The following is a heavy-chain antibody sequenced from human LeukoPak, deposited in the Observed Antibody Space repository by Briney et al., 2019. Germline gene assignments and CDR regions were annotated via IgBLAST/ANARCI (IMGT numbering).Heavy chain of an antibody. D-gene: IGHD4-11*01. CDR2: ISAYNGNT. CDR3: ARDQGYSNYDLVNWFDP. V-gene: IGHV1-18*01. CDR1: GYTFTSYG. Sequence: GASVKVSCKASGYTFTSYGISWVRQAPGQGLEWMGWISAYNGNTNYAQKLQGRVTMTTDTSTSTAYMELRSLRSDDTAVYYCARDQGYSNYDLVNWFDPWGQGTLVTVSS. J-gene: IGHJ5*02.